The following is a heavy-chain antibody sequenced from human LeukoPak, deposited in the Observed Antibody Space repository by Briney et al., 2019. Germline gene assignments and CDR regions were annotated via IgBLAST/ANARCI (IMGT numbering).Heavy chain of an antibody. Sequence: PSETLSLTCTVSGGSISSSSYYWGWIRQPPGKGLEWIGSIYYSGSTYYNPSLKSRVTISVDTSKNQFSLKLSSVTAADTAVYYCARCGRAWELLFDYWGQGTLVTVSS. CDR3: ARCGRAWELLFDY. J-gene: IGHJ4*02. CDR2: IYYSGST. V-gene: IGHV4-39*01. CDR1: GGSISSSSYY. D-gene: IGHD1-26*01.